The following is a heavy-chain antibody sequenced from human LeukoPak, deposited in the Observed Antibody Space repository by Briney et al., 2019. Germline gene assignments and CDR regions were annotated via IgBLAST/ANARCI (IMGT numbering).Heavy chain of an antibody. D-gene: IGHD2-2*01. CDR2: IYHSGIT. CDR3: ARTDSTKNFDY. Sequence: GSLRLSCAASGFTFSGYWMTWVRQAPGKGLEWIGNIYHSGITYYNHFNSSLKSRVTISIDTSKNQFSLRLSSVTAADTAVYYCARTDSTKNFDYWGQGTLVTVSS. V-gene: IGHV4-38-2*01. J-gene: IGHJ4*02. CDR1: GFTFSGYW.